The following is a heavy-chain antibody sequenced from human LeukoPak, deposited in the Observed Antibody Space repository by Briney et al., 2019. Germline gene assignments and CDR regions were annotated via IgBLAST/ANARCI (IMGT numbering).Heavy chain of an antibody. V-gene: IGHV4-59*08. CDR2: IYYSGST. Sequence: SETLSLTCAVSGGSISSYYWSWIRQFPGKGLEWIAHIYYSGSTKYNPYLKSRLTTSSDATTNKFSLNLSSMTGADTTAEYCSRHGYSNSLQHWGQGTLVNVFS. CDR1: GGSISSYY. CDR3: SRHGYSNSLQH. D-gene: IGHD6-13*01. J-gene: IGHJ1*01.